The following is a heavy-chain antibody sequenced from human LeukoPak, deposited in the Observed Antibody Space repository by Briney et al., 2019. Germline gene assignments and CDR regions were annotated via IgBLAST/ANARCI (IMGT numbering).Heavy chain of an antibody. V-gene: IGHV4-39*07. CDR2: ISYSGTT. CDR1: GGSISSRPYY. Sequence: SETLSLTCTVSGGSISSRPYYWGWVRQPPGKGLEWIGTISYSGTTYYSPSLKSRVTISLDTSKNQFSLKLSSVTAADTAIYYCARDFSSSSTVYYYYYMDVWGKGTTVTVSS. J-gene: IGHJ6*03. CDR3: ARDFSSSSTVYYYYYMDV. D-gene: IGHD6-6*01.